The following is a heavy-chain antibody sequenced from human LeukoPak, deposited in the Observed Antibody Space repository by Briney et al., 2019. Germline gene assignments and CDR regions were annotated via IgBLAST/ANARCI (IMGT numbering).Heavy chain of an antibody. CDR2: IYHTGGT. Sequence: SETLSLTCTVSGGSISSTTYYWGWIRQPPGKGLEWIGSIYHTGGTYDNPSLKSRVTISLDTSKNQFSLSLTSVTAADAAVYYCSGERAATTAVEWGEGTLVTVSS. V-gene: IGHV4-39*02. J-gene: IGHJ1*01. D-gene: IGHD2-15*01. CDR3: SGERAATTAVE. CDR1: GGSISSTTYY.